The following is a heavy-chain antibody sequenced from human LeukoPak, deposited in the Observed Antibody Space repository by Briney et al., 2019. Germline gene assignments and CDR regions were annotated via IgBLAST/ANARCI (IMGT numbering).Heavy chain of an antibody. CDR3: ARDVGSYSGSSRNYYFDY. Sequence: SVKVSCKAPGGTFSSFAISWVRQAPGQGLEWMGRIIPILDVTNYAQKFQGRVTITADKSTSTAYMELSSLRSEDTAVYYCARDVGSYSGSSRNYYFDYWGQGTLVTVSS. J-gene: IGHJ4*02. CDR1: GGTFSSFA. CDR2: IIPILDVT. D-gene: IGHD1-26*01. V-gene: IGHV1-69*04.